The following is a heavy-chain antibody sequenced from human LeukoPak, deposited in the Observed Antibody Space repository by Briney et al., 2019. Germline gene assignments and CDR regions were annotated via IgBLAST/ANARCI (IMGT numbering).Heavy chain of an antibody. CDR3: ARGGLQLPDH. J-gene: IGHJ4*02. V-gene: IGHV4-61*01. Sequence: SETLSLTCTVSGGSVTSGSYYWGWIRQPPGRGLEYIGCFYYRGSNKYNPSLKSRVAISVDTSKNQFSLRLSSVTAADTAVYYCARGGLQLPDHWGQGTLVTVSS. CDR1: GGSVTSGSYY. D-gene: IGHD1-1*01. CDR2: FYYRGSN.